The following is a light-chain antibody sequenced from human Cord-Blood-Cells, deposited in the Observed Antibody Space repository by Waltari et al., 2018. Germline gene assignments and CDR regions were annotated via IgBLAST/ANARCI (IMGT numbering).Light chain of an antibody. V-gene: IGKV3-15*01. CDR3: QQYNNWPSWT. CDR2: AAS. Sequence: EIVMTQSPATLSVSPGERATLSCRASQSVSSNLAWYQQKPGPAPRLLIYAASTRATGIPARFSGSGSGTEFTLTISSLQSEDFAVYYCQQYNNWPSWTFGQGTKVEIK. CDR1: QSVSSN. J-gene: IGKJ1*01.